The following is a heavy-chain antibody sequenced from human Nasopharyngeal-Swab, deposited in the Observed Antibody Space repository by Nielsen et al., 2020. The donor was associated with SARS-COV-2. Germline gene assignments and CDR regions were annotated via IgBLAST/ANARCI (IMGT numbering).Heavy chain of an antibody. D-gene: IGHD1-26*01. Sequence: SETLSLTCTVSGGSISSYYWSWIRQPPGKGLEWIGYIYYSGSTNYNPSLKSRVTISVDTSKNQFSLKLSSVTAADTAVYYCARGPWYRLRRCYYMDVWGKGTTVTVSS. J-gene: IGHJ6*03. CDR1: GGSISSYY. CDR2: IYYSGST. V-gene: IGHV4-59*01. CDR3: ARGPWYRLRRCYYMDV.